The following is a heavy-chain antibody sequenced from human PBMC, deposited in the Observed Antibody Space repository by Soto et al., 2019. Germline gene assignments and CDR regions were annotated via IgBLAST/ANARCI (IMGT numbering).Heavy chain of an antibody. CDR3: ARVRVLLWFGELSYYYGMGV. CDR1: GYTFTSYD. Sequence: GASVKVSCKASGYTFTSYDINWVRQATGQGLEWMGWMSPNSGNTGYAQKFQGRVTMTRNTSISTAYMELSSLRSEDTAVYYCARVRVLLWFGELSYYYGMGVWGQGTTVTVSS. CDR2: MSPNSGNT. D-gene: IGHD3-10*01. J-gene: IGHJ6*02. V-gene: IGHV1-8*01.